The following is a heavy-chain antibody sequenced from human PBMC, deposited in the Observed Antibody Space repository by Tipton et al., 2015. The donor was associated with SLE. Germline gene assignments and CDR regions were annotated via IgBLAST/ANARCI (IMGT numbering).Heavy chain of an antibody. D-gene: IGHD6-13*01. CDR3: ARHWQQPLGYFDY. Sequence: TLSLTCAVYGGSFSGYYWSWIRQPPGKGLEWIGEINHSGSTNYNPSLKSRVTISVDTSKNRFSLKLSSVTAADTAVYYCARHWQQPLGYFDYWGQGTLVTVSS. CDR1: GGSFSGYY. CDR2: INHSGST. J-gene: IGHJ4*02. V-gene: IGHV4-34*01.